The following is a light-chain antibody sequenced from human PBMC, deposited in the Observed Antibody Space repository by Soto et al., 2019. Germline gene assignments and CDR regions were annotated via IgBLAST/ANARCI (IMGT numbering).Light chain of an antibody. CDR3: QQYGSSPLT. V-gene: IGKV3-20*01. CDR2: GAS. J-gene: IGKJ4*01. Sequence: IVLTQSPGTLSLSPGERATVSCRASQSVSSSYLAWYQQKPGQAPRLLIYGASSRATGIPDRFSGSGSGTDFTLTISRLEPEDFAVYYCQQYGSSPLTFGGGTKVDIK. CDR1: QSVSSSY.